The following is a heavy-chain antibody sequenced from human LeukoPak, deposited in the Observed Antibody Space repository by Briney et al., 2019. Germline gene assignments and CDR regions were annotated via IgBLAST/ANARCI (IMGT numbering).Heavy chain of an antibody. CDR3: AKSSKRSSLGWFDP. D-gene: IGHD6-25*01. CDR1: GFTFSSYG. J-gene: IGHJ5*02. CDR2: ISGSGGST. V-gene: IGHV3-23*01. Sequence: GGSLRLSCAASGFTFSSYGMHWVRQAPGKGLEWVSAISGSGGSTYYADSVKGRFTISRDNSKNTLYLQMNSLRAEDTAVYYCAKSSKRSSLGWFDPWGQGTLVTVSS.